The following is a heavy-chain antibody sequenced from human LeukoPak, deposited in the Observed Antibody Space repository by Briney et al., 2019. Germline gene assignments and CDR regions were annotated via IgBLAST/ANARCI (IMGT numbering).Heavy chain of an antibody. CDR3: AKSRLSADNYGSGTYPVDY. Sequence: PGGSLRLSCAASGFTFSSYATTWVRQAPGKGLEWVSSISGSDGSTYYADSVKGRFTISRDDSKNTLYVQMNTLRADDTAVYYCAKSRLSADNYGSGTYPVDYWGQGTLVTVSS. J-gene: IGHJ4*02. D-gene: IGHD3-10*01. CDR2: ISGSDGST. V-gene: IGHV3-23*01. CDR1: GFTFSSYA.